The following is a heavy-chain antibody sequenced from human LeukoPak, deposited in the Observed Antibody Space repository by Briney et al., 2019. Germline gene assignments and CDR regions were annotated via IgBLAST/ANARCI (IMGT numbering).Heavy chain of an antibody. V-gene: IGHV3-21*01. Sequence: GGSLRLSCAASGFTFSSYSMNWVRQAPGKGLEWVSSISSSSSYIYYADSVKGRFTISRDNAKNSLYLQMNSLRAEDTAVYYCARVLPGRTVVVPAAIDYWGQGTLVTVSS. CDR2: ISSSSSYI. CDR3: ARVLPGRTVVVPAAIDY. D-gene: IGHD2-2*01. J-gene: IGHJ4*02. CDR1: GFTFSSYS.